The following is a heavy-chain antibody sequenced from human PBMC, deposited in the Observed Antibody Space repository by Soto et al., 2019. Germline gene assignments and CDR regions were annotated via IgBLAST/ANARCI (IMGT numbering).Heavy chain of an antibody. Sequence: QVQLVQFGAQVKKPGASVKVSCKASGYTCTTYDINWVRQATGQGLEWMGWMNPNSGKAGFAQKFQGRVTMTRNTSISTAFMELSSLTSEDTAMYYCASGGGIYCSGGDYHDYWGQGTLVTVSS. J-gene: IGHJ4*02. V-gene: IGHV1-8*01. CDR2: MNPNSGKA. CDR1: GYTCTTYD. CDR3: ASGGGIYCSGGDYHDY. D-gene: IGHD2-15*01.